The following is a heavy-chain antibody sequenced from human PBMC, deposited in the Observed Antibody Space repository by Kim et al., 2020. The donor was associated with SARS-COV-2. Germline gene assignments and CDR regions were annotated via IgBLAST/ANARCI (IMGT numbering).Heavy chain of an antibody. Sequence: GESLKISCKGSGYSFTSYWISWVRQMPGKGLEWMGRIDPSDSYTNYSPSFQGHVTISADKSISTAYLQWSSLKASDTAMYYCARSSEYSSSSGSYYYYYDMDVWGQGTTVTVSS. CDR1: GYSFTSYW. CDR2: IDPSDSYT. D-gene: IGHD6-6*01. CDR3: ARSSEYSSSSGSYYYYYDMDV. J-gene: IGHJ6*02. V-gene: IGHV5-10-1*01.